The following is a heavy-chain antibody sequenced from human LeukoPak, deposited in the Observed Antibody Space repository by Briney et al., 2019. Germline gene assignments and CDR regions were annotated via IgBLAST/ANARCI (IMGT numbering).Heavy chain of an antibody. CDR1: GFTFSSYA. CDR3: ARDKILGATHFDY. CDR2: ISYDGSNK. D-gene: IGHD1-26*01. V-gene: IGHV3-30*04. Sequence: GGSLRLSCAASGFTFSSYAMHWVRQAPGKGLEWVAVISYDGSNKYYADSVKGRFTISRDSSKNTLYLQMNSLRAEDTAVYYCARDKILGATHFDYWGQGTLVTVSS. J-gene: IGHJ4*02.